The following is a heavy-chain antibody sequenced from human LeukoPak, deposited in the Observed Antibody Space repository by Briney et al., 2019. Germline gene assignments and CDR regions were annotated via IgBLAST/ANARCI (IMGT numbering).Heavy chain of an antibody. V-gene: IGHV1-69*04. Sequence: SVKVSCKASGGTFSSYAISWVRQAPGQVLEWMGRIIPILGIANYAQKFQGRVTITADKSTSTAYMELSSLRSEDTAVYYCASEPSPRESIVATYFDYWGQGTLVTVSS. CDR2: IIPILGIA. D-gene: IGHD5-12*01. CDR1: GGTFSSYA. J-gene: IGHJ4*02. CDR3: ASEPSPRESIVATYFDY.